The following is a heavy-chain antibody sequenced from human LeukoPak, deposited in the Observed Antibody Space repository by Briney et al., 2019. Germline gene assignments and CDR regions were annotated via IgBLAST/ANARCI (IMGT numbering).Heavy chain of an antibody. J-gene: IGHJ4*02. V-gene: IGHV5-51*01. CDR3: ARQGFGEWNFDY. Sequence: GESLKISCKGSGFTFINYWIGWVRPMPGKGLEWMGVIYPFDSDTRYSPSFQGQVTFSADKSISTAYLQWSSLKASDTAMYYCARQGFGEWNFDYWGQGTLVTVSS. CDR1: GFTFINYW. D-gene: IGHD3-10*01. CDR2: IYPFDSDT.